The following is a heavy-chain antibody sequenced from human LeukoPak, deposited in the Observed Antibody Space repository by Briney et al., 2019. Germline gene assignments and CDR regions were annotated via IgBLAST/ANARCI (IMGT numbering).Heavy chain of an antibody. CDR3: ARDLSSYSSSWYGFDY. CDR2: INPNSGGT. CDR1: GYTFTGYY. D-gene: IGHD6-13*01. V-gene: IGHV1-2*06. J-gene: IGHJ4*02. Sequence: GASVKVSCKASGYTFTGYYMHWVRQAPGQGLEWMGRINPNSGGTNYAQKFQGRVTMTRDTSISTAYMELSRLRSDDTAVYYCARDLSSYSSSWYGFDYWGQGTLVTVSS.